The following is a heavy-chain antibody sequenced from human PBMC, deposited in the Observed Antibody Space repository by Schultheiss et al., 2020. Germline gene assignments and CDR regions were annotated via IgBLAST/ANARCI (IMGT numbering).Heavy chain of an antibody. CDR3: ARDLDWGFDY. CDR2: ISGSRSI. Sequence: GESMRLSCVASGFTFVTYSMNWVRQAPGKGLEWVAYISGSRSISYPDSVKGRFTISRDDARSSLYLQMNSLRDEDTAVYYCARDLDWGFDYWGQGTLVTGS. CDR1: GFTFVTYS. V-gene: IGHV3-48*02. J-gene: IGHJ4*02. D-gene: IGHD3/OR15-3a*01.